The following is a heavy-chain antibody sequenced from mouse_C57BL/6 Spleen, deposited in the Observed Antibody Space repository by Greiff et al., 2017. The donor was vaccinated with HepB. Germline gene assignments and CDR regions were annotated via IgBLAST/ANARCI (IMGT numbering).Heavy chain of an antibody. CDR2: INPSSGYT. V-gene: IGHV1-7*01. Sequence: VQLQQSGAELAKPGASVKLSCKASGYTFTSYWMHWVKQRPGQGLEWIGYINPSSGYTKYNQKFKDKATLIADKSSSTAYMQLSSLTYEDSAVYYCAREDYYGSSYWFAYWGQGTLVTVSA. CDR1: GYTFTSYW. J-gene: IGHJ3*01. CDR3: AREDYYGSSYWFAY. D-gene: IGHD1-1*01.